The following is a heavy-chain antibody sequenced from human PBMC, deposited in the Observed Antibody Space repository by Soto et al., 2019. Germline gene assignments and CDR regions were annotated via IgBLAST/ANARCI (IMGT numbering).Heavy chain of an antibody. CDR2: ISGSGGST. CDR1: GFTFSSYA. J-gene: IGHJ4*02. D-gene: IGHD2-2*02. Sequence: EVQLLESGGGLVQPGGSLRLSCAASGFTFSSYAMSWVRQAPGKGLEWVSAISGSGGSTYYADSVKGRFTISRDNSKNTLYLQMNSLRAEDTAVYYCAKVKWGCSSTSCYNYFDYWGQGTLVTVSS. CDR3: AKVKWGCSSTSCYNYFDY. V-gene: IGHV3-23*01.